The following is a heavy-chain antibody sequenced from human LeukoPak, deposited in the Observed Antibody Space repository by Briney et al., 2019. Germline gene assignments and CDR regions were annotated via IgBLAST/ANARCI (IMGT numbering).Heavy chain of an antibody. J-gene: IGHJ1*01. D-gene: IGHD3-22*01. Sequence: GGSLRLSCAASGLTFMKYSMTWVRQAPGKGLEWVAAITGSGASTDYAGSVKGRFTISRDNAKNSLYLQMNSLRAEDTAVYYCARDQSPYYDSSGYHPGYFQHWGQGTLVTVSS. CDR1: GLTFMKYS. V-gene: IGHV3-23*01. CDR3: ARDQSPYYDSSGYHPGYFQH. CDR2: ITGSGAST.